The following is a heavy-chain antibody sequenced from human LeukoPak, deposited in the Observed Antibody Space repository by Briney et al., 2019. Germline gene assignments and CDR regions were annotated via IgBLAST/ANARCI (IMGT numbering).Heavy chain of an antibody. J-gene: IGHJ5*02. CDR2: ILWNDDN. V-gene: IGHV2-5*01. D-gene: IGHD6-25*01. CDR3: AHRTAAAGSRFDP. Sequence: SGPTLVKPTQTLTLTCSVSGFSLNTSGVGVGWIRQPPGKALEWLAVILWNDDNRYMPSLKSRLTGTKNTHNNKVVLSMTNMATLDTATYYCAHRTAAAGSRFDPWGQGTLLTVSS. CDR1: GFSLNTSGVG.